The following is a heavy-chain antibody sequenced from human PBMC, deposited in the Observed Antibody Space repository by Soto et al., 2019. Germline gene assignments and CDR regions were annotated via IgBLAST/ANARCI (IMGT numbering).Heavy chain of an antibody. CDR2: INSDGMTS. Sequence: EVQLVESGGGLVQPGGSLRLSCAASGFTFSSYWMHWVRQIPGKRLVWVSRINSDGMTSTYADSVKGRFTISRDNAKNSLFLQMNSLRTEDSAVYYCARGGEWHRSYYFDYWGQGSLVTVSS. D-gene: IGHD3-10*01. CDR3: ARGGEWHRSYYFDY. J-gene: IGHJ4*02. V-gene: IGHV3-74*01. CDR1: GFTFSSYW.